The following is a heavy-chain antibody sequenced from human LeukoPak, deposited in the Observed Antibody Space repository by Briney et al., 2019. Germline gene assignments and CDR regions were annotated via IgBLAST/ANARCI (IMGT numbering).Heavy chain of an antibody. V-gene: IGHV5-51*01. CDR2: IYPVDSDT. CDR3: ARSFASFYYDSSGYYNAFDY. CDR1: GYSFTSYW. D-gene: IGHD3-22*01. J-gene: IGHJ4*02. Sequence: GESLKISCKGSGYSFTSYWIGWVRQMPGKGLEWMGIIYPVDSDTRYSPSFQGQVTISADKSISTAYLQWSSLKASDTAMYYCARSFASFYYDSSGYYNAFDYWGQGTLVTVSS.